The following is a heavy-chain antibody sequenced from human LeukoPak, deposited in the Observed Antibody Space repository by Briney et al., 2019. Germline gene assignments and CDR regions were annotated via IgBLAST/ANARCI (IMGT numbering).Heavy chain of an antibody. V-gene: IGHV3-7*01. Sequence: PGGSLRLSCAASGFTFSSYWMSWVRQAPGKGLEWVANIKQDGSVKYYVDSVKGRFTISRDNAKNSLYLQMNSLRAEDTAVYYCARDSYGSGSYSHYYGMDVWGQGTTVTVSS. CDR1: GFTFSSYW. CDR2: IKQDGSVK. J-gene: IGHJ6*02. CDR3: ARDSYGSGSYSHYYGMDV. D-gene: IGHD3-10*01.